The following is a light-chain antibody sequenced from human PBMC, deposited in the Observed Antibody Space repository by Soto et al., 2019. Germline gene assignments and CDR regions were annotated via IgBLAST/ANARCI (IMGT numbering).Light chain of an antibody. CDR2: DVT. CDR1: SSDVGGYNY. V-gene: IGLV2-11*01. J-gene: IGLJ1*01. CDR3: CSSAGGYTFV. Sequence: QSVLTQPPSVSGSPGQSVTISCTGSSSDVGGYNYVSWYQQHPGKAPKVMIYDVTMRHSGVPHRFSGSKSGNTASLTISGLQAADEAAYYCCSSAGGYTFVFGTGTNVTVL.